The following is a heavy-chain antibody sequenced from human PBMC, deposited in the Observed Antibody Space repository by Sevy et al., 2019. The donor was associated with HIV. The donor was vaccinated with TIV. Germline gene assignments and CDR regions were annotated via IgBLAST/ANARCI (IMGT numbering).Heavy chain of an antibody. V-gene: IGHV3-73*01. Sequence: GGSLRLSCAASGFTFSGAAMFWVRQASGKGLEWIGRIRSKANNYTTVYGGSVKGRFIISSDDSKNTTYLQMNSLKIEHTAVYYCTAGDLGRFDYWGRGSLVTVSS. CDR3: TAGDLGRFDY. D-gene: IGHD3-16*01. CDR1: GFTFSGAA. CDR2: IRSKANNYTT. J-gene: IGHJ4*02.